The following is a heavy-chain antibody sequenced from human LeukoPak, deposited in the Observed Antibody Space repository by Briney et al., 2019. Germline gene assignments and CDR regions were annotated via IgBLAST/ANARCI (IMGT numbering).Heavy chain of an antibody. CDR2: MNPNSGNT. J-gene: IGHJ4*02. CDR3: ARLDGYSGYDSSDY. Sequence: ASVKVSCKASGYTFTSYDINWVRQATGQGLEWMGWMNPNSGNTGYAQKFQGRVTITTDESTSTAYMELSSLRSEDTAVYYCARLDGYSGYDSSDYWGQGTLVTVSS. CDR1: GYTFTSYD. D-gene: IGHD5-12*01. V-gene: IGHV1-8*03.